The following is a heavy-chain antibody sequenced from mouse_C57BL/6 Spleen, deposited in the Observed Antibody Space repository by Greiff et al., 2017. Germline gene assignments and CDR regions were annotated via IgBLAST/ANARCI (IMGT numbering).Heavy chain of an antibody. CDR3: ARDFPGDGYNY. D-gene: IGHD2-3*01. Sequence: EVMLVESGGGLVQPGGSLRLSCATSGFTFTDYYMSWVRQPPGKALEWLGFIRNKANGYTTEYSASVKGRFTISRDNSQSILYLQMNTLRAEDSATYYCARDFPGDGYNYWGQGTTLTVSS. V-gene: IGHV7-3*02. J-gene: IGHJ2*01. CDR1: GFTFTDYY. CDR2: IRNKANGYTT.